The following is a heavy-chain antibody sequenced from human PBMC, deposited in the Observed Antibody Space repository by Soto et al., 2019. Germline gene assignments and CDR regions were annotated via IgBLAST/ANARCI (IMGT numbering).Heavy chain of an antibody. V-gene: IGHV3-30*18. CDR2: ISYDGSNK. J-gene: IGHJ4*02. CDR3: AKDAYDFWSGPFDY. Sequence: QVQLVESGGGVVQPGRSLRLSCAASGFTFSSYGMHWVRQAPGKGLEWVAGISYDGSNKYYADSVKGRFTISRDNYKNTLYLQMNSLRAEDTAEYYCAKDAYDFWSGPFDYWGQGTLVTVSS. D-gene: IGHD3-3*01. CDR1: GFTFSSYG.